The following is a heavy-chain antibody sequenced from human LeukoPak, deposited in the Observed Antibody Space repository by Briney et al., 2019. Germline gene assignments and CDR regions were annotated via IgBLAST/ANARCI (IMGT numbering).Heavy chain of an antibody. V-gene: IGHV4-34*01. CDR2: INHSGST. CDR1: GGSFSGYY. D-gene: IGHD3-10*01. Sequence: PSETLSLTCAVYGGSFSGYYWSWIRQPPGKGLEWIGEINHSGSTNYNPSLKSRVTISVDTSENQFSLKLSSVTAADTAVYYCAAGGLLWFGEYQPWGQGTLVTVSS. CDR3: AAGGLLWFGEYQP. J-gene: IGHJ5*01.